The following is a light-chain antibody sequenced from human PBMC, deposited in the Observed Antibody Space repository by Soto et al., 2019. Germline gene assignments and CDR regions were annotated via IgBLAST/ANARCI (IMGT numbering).Light chain of an antibody. V-gene: IGKV3-20*01. Sequence: EIVLTQPPGTLSLSPGERATLSCRASQNVTRNFLAWYQQRPGQAPNLLLYGASTRATGIPDRFSGSGSGTDFTLTINRVEPEDFAVYYCQQYVSSFILTFGQGTKVDIK. CDR1: QNVTRNF. CDR3: QQYVSSFILT. J-gene: IGKJ2*01. CDR2: GAS.